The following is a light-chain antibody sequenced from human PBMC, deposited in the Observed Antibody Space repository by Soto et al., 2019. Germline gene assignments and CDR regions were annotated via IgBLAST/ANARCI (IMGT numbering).Light chain of an antibody. J-gene: IGKJ4*01. CDR2: GAS. CDR1: QSVNNNY. V-gene: IGKV3-20*01. Sequence: EIVLTQSPGTLSLSPGERATLSCRASQSVNNNYLTWYQQKPGQAPTLLIYGASSRASGIPDRFSGSGSGTDFTLTISRLEPEDSGVYYCQQYATSPAVTFGGGTKVEIK. CDR3: QQYATSPAVT.